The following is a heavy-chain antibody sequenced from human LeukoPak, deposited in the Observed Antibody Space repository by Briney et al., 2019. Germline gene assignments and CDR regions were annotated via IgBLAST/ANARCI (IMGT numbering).Heavy chain of an antibody. D-gene: IGHD3-22*01. CDR3: VRLRRNSDRSGYYYFYNY. Sequence: SGGSLRLSCAVSGFSVSSYAMSWVRLAPGKGLEWVSSINPTSTSIYYADAVKGRFTISRDNAKSSLYLQMNSLRAEDTARYYCVRLRRNSDRSGYYYFYNYWGQGIQVTVSS. CDR2: INPTSTSI. CDR1: GFSVSSYA. V-gene: IGHV3-21*01. J-gene: IGHJ4*02.